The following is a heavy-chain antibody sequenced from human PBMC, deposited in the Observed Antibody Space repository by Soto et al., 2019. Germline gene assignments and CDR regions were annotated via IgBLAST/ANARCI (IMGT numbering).Heavy chain of an antibody. D-gene: IGHD3-10*02. CDR1: GGSMISYY. CDR2: IYHSGST. Sequence: SETLSLTCTVSGGSMISYYWSWIRQPPGRGLEWIGEIYHSGSTNYNPSLKSRVTISVDKSKNQFSLKLSSVTAADTAVYYCASVRGGYYYAMDVWGQGTTVTVS. CDR3: ASVRGGYYYAMDV. J-gene: IGHJ6*02. V-gene: IGHV4-59*12.